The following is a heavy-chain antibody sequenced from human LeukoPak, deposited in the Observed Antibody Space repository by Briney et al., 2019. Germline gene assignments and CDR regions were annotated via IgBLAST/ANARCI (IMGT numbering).Heavy chain of an antibody. CDR3: AAVVPAVMGYFDY. D-gene: IGHD2-2*01. J-gene: IGHJ4*02. CDR2: IIPIFGTA. V-gene: IGHV1-69*13. Sequence: SVKVSCKASGGTFSSYAISWVRQAPGQGLEWMGGIIPIFGTANYAQKFQGRVTITADESTSTAYMELSSLRSEDTAVYYCAAVVPAVMGYFDYWGQGTLVTVSP. CDR1: GGTFSSYA.